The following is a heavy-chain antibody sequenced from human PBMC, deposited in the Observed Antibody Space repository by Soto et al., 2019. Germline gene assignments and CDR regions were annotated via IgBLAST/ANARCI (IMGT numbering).Heavy chain of an antibody. CDR2: IDPSDSYT. J-gene: IGHJ6*02. Sequence: LGESLKISCKGSGYSFTSYWISWVRQMPGKGLEWMGRIDPSDSYTNYSPSFQGHVTISADKSISTAYLQWSSLKASDTAMYYCARRGIAVAGSGGYYYGMDVWGQGTTVTVSS. CDR1: GYSFTSYW. D-gene: IGHD6-19*01. V-gene: IGHV5-10-1*01. CDR3: ARRGIAVAGSGGYYYGMDV.